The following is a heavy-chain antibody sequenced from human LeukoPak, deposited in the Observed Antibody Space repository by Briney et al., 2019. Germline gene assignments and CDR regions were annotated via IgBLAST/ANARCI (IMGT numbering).Heavy chain of an antibody. CDR1: GGTFSSYA. V-gene: IGHV1-69*06. Sequence: SVKVSCKASGGTFSSYAISWVRQAPGQGLEWMGGIIPIFGTANYAQKFQGRVTITADKSTSTAYMELSSLRSEDTAVYYCAREHNTYYYDSSGYYSSPFDYWGQGTLVTVSS. CDR3: AREHNTYYYDSSGYYSSPFDY. CDR2: IIPIFGTA. D-gene: IGHD3-22*01. J-gene: IGHJ4*02.